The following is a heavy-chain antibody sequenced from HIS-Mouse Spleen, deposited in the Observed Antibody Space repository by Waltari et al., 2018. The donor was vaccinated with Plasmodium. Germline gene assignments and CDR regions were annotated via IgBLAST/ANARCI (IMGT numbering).Heavy chain of an antibody. Sequence: EVQLVETGGGLIQPGGSLRLSCAASGFTVSSNYMSWVRQAPGKGLEWVSVKYSGCNTYYADSVKGRFTISRDNSKNTLYLQMNSLRAEDTAVYYCAWCSSGWYYFDYWGQGTLVTVSS. CDR2: KYSGCNT. CDR1: GFTVSSNY. J-gene: IGHJ4*02. CDR3: AWCSSGWYYFDY. D-gene: IGHD6-19*01. V-gene: IGHV3-53*02.